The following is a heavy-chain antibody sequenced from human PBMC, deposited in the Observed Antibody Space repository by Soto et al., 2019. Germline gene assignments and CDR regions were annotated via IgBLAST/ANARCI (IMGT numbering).Heavy chain of an antibody. Sequence: SVKVSCKASGGTFSSYTISWVRQAPGQGLEWMGGIIPILGIANYAQKFQGRVTITADKSTSTAYMELSSLRSDDTAVYYCARDDYGGNSDYWGQGTLVTVSS. J-gene: IGHJ4*02. CDR2: IIPILGIA. CDR3: ARDDYGGNSDY. CDR1: GGTFSSYT. D-gene: IGHD4-17*01. V-gene: IGHV1-69*10.